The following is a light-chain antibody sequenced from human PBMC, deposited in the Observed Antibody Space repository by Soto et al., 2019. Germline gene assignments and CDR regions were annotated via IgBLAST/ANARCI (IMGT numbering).Light chain of an antibody. Sequence: EIVLTQSPVTLSLSPGERATLSRRASQSVSTYLAWYQQKPGQAPRLLIYDASSRATGIPGRFSGSGSGTDFTLTISSLEPEDFAVYYCHQRSNWPTFGQGTRLEIK. V-gene: IGKV3-11*01. J-gene: IGKJ5*01. CDR3: HQRSNWPT. CDR1: QSVSTY. CDR2: DAS.